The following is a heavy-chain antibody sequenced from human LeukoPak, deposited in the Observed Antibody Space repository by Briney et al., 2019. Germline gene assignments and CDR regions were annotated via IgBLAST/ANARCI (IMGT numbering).Heavy chain of an antibody. V-gene: IGHV3-30*03. CDR3: ASQYYDILTGYSPFDY. CDR1: GFTVSTNY. D-gene: IGHD3-9*01. Sequence: GGSLRLSCAASGFTVSTNYMNWVRQAPGKGLEGVAVISYDGSNKYYADSVKGRFTISRDNSKNTMYLQMNSMRAEDTAVYYCASQYYDILTGYSPFDYWGQGTLVTVSS. CDR2: ISYDGSNK. J-gene: IGHJ4*02.